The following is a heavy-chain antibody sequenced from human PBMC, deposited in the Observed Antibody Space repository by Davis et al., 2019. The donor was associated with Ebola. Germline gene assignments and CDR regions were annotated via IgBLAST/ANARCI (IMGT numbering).Heavy chain of an antibody. J-gene: IGHJ5*02. Sequence: GGSLRLSCAASGSTFSSYWMSWVRQAPGKGLEWVANIKQDGSEKYYVDSVKGRFTISRDNAKNSLYLQMNSLRAEDTAVYYCARDIVATIFSWFDPWGQGTLVTVSS. CDR2: IKQDGSEK. D-gene: IGHD5-12*01. V-gene: IGHV3-7*01. CDR1: GSTFSSYW. CDR3: ARDIVATIFSWFDP.